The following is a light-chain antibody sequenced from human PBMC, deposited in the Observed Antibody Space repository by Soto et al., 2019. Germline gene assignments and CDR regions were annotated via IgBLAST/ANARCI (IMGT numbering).Light chain of an antibody. Sequence: DVVMTQSPLSLPVTLGQPASISYRSSQSLIHSDGNTYLHWFQQRPGQSPRRLIYKVSARDSGVTDRFSGSASGTEFTLKISRVEAEDVGVYYCMQGRHWPYTFGPGTKVDIK. V-gene: IGKV2-30*02. CDR1: QSLIHSDGNTY. CDR3: MQGRHWPYT. J-gene: IGKJ3*01. CDR2: KVS.